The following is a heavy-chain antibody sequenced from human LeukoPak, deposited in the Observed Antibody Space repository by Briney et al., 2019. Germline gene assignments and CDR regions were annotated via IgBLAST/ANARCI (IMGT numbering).Heavy chain of an antibody. CDR2: IYYSGST. J-gene: IGHJ4*02. CDR1: GGSISSSSYY. Sequence: SETLSLTCAVSGGSISSSSYYWGWIRQPPGKGLEWIGSIYYSGSTYYNPSLKSRVTISVDTSKNQFSLKLSSVTAADTAVYYCAKSRYGSGPYYFDYRGQGTPVTVSS. D-gene: IGHD3-10*01. CDR3: AKSRYGSGPYYFDY. V-gene: IGHV4-39*01.